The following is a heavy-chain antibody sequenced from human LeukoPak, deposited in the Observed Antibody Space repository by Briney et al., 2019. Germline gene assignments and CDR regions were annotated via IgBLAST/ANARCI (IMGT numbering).Heavy chain of an antibody. CDR2: ISGSNGNT. V-gene: IGHV1-18*01. Sequence: ASVKVSCKASGYTFTRYGMSWVRQAPGQGLEWMGWISGSNGNTNYAQKLQGRVTMTTDTSTSTAYMELRSLRSDDTAVYYCARGASYSGYDPWGQGTLVTVSS. J-gene: IGHJ5*02. CDR1: GYTFTRYG. CDR3: ARGASYSGYDP. D-gene: IGHD5-12*01.